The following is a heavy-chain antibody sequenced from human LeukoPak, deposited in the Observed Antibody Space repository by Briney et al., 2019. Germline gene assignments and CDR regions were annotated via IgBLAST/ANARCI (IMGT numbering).Heavy chain of an antibody. CDR1: GGSISSSNW. CDR2: IYHSGST. Sequence: PSGTLSLTCAVSGGSISSSNWWSWVRQPPGKGLEWIGEIYHSGSTNYNPSLKSRATISKDTSKNQFSLQLTSVTAADTAVYYCARPTSYYYYYMDVWGKGTTVIISS. J-gene: IGHJ6*03. CDR3: ARPTSYYYYYMDV. V-gene: IGHV4-4*02. D-gene: IGHD3-16*01.